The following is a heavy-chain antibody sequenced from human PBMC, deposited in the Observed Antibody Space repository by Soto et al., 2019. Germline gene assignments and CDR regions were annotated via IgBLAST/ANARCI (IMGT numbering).Heavy chain of an antibody. CDR3: SRDDSDWFFN. CDR1: GFTFSGSA. J-gene: IGHJ4*02. V-gene: IGHV3-73*01. D-gene: IGHD3-9*01. Sequence: GGSLRLSCAASGFTFSGSAMHWVRQASEKGLEWVGRIRSKPNSYATAYAASVKGRFTISRDDSKNTAYLQMNSLESEDTAVYYCSRDDSDWFFNWGRGTLVTVSS. CDR2: IRSKPNSYAT.